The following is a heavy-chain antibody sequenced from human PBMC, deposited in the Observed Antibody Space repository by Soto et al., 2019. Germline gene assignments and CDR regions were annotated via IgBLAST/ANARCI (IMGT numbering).Heavy chain of an antibody. D-gene: IGHD3-10*01. J-gene: IGHJ4*02. CDR2: INPANGKT. V-gene: IGHV1-3*01. CDR3: ARDAYYAKTAFYPRPSYCAV. Sequence: ASVKVSCKASGYSFTPHAMHWVRQAPGQGPEWVGWINPANGKTRYSEKLQDRVTISLDTSASTAYMELRSLRFEDTAVYYGARDAYYAKTAFYPRPSYCAVWGRGNLCTVYS. CDR1: GYSFTPHA.